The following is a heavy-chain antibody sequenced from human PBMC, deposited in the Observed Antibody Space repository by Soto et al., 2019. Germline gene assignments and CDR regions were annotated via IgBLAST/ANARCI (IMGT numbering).Heavy chain of an antibody. CDR2: TYYRSNWRN. D-gene: IGHD3-16*01. J-gene: IGHJ4*02. Sequence: SQTLSLTCAISGDSVSSNSSAWNWISQSTSRGLEWLGRTYYRSNWRNDYAVSVRSRITINPDTSKNQFSMQLNSLTPEDTAVYYSARARFGPDGAFFVYWGQGLLITVSS. CDR3: ARARFGPDGAFFVY. CDR1: GDSVSSNSSA. V-gene: IGHV6-1*01.